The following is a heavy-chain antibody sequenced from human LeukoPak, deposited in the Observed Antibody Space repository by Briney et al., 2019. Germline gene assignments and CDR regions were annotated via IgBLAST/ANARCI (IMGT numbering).Heavy chain of an antibody. CDR3: ARAALRTPLTYFDY. J-gene: IGHJ4*02. D-gene: IGHD5-12*01. Sequence: SETLSLTCTVSGGSIRSSSYYWGWIRQPPGKGLEWIGSFYYSGRTYYNPSLKSRVTISVDPSKNQFSLKLNSVTAADTAVYYCARAALRTPLTYFDYWGQGTLVTVSS. V-gene: IGHV4-39*07. CDR1: GGSIRSSSYY. CDR2: FYYSGRT.